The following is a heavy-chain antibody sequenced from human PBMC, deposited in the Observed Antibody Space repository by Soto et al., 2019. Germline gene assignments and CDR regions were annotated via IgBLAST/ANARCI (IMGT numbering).Heavy chain of an antibody. D-gene: IGHD5-18*01. V-gene: IGHV3-30-3*01. J-gene: IGHJ4*02. CDR2: LSYDGSNK. CDR1: GFTFSSYA. Sequence: QVQLVESGGGVVQPGRSLRLSCAASGFTFSSYAMHWVRQAPGKGLEWVAVLSYDGSNKYYADSVKGRFTISRDNSKNTLYLQMNSLRAEDTAVYYCARDLVTGHAYWGQGTLVTVSS. CDR3: ARDLVTGHAY.